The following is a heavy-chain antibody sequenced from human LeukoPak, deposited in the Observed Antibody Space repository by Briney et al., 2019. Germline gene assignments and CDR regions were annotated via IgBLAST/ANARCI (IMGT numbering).Heavy chain of an antibody. Sequence: GGSLRLSCAASGFTFSSYSMNWVRQAPGKGLEWVSSISSSSSYIYYADSVKGRFTISRDNAKNSLYLQMNSLRAEDTAVYYCAREFYIAVAEEGDYWGQGTLVTVSS. CDR1: GFTFSSYS. V-gene: IGHV3-21*01. D-gene: IGHD6-19*01. J-gene: IGHJ4*02. CDR3: AREFYIAVAEEGDY. CDR2: ISSSSSYI.